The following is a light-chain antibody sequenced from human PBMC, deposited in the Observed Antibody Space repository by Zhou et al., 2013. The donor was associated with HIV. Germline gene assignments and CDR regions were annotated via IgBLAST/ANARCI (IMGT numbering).Light chain of an antibody. CDR2: GAS. V-gene: IGKV3-20*01. J-gene: IGKJ4*01. CDR3: EAYGASPT. CDR1: QSVSSSY. Sequence: EFVLTQSPGTLSLSPGERATLSCRTSQSVSSSYLAWYQQKPGQAPRLLIYGASSRATGIPDRFSGSGSGTDFTLTISRLEPEDFAVYYCEAYGASPTFGGGTKVEVK.